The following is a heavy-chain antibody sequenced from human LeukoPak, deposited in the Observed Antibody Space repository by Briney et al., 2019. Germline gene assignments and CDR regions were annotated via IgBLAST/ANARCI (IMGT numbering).Heavy chain of an antibody. CDR1: GYTFTSYG. V-gene: IGHV1-18*01. CDR3: ARGYYDFWSGYHQFDY. D-gene: IGHD3-3*01. J-gene: IGHJ4*02. CDR2: ISAYNGNT. Sequence: ASVKVSCKASGYTFTSYGISWVRQAPGQGLEWMGWISAYNGNTNYAQKLQGRVTMTTDTSTSTAYMELRSLRSDDTAVYYCARGYYDFWSGYHQFDYWGQGTLVTVSS.